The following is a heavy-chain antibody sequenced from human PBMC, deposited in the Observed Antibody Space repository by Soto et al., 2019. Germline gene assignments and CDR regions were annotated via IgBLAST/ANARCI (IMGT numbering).Heavy chain of an antibody. Sequence: SATLSLTCTVSGASIRAYSWSWIRQSAGKGLEWIGHMYTNGRSNYIPSLKSRITMAVDTSKNQFSLNLKFVTAADTAVYFGAKDQSGAADIWGQGTMVTVSS. CDR1: GASIRAYS. V-gene: IGHV4-4*07. J-gene: IGHJ3*02. CDR2: MYTNGRS. D-gene: IGHD7-27*01. CDR3: AKDQSGAADI.